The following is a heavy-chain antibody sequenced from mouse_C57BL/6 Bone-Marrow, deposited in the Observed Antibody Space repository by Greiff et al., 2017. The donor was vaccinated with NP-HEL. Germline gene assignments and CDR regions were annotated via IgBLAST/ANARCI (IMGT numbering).Heavy chain of an antibody. J-gene: IGHJ3*01. CDR1: GYSFTSYY. V-gene: IGHV1-66*01. CDR3: APISPPFAY. Sequence: VQLQQSGPELVKPGASVKISCKASGYSFTSYYIHWVKQRPGQGLEWIGWIYPGGGNTKYNEKFKGKATLTADTSSSTAYMQLSSLTSEDSAVYYCAPISPPFAYWGQGTLVTVSA. CDR2: IYPGGGNT.